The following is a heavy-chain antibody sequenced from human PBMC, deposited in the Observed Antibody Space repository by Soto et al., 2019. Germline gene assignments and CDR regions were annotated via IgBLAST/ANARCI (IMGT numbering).Heavy chain of an antibody. CDR3: AKDLTYYYDSSGYFDY. D-gene: IGHD3-22*01. J-gene: IGHJ4*02. Sequence: GGSLRLSCAASGFTFDDYAMHWVRQAPGKGLEWVSLISGDGGSTYYADSVKGRFTISRDNSKNSLYLQMNSLRTEDTALYYCAKDLTYYYDSSGYFDYWCQGTLVTVSS. CDR1: GFTFDDYA. CDR2: ISGDGGST. V-gene: IGHV3-43*02.